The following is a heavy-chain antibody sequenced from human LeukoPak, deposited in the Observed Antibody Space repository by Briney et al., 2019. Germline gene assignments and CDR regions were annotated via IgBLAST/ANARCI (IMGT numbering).Heavy chain of an antibody. D-gene: IGHD6-13*01. V-gene: IGHV3-7*01. CDR3: TRTGYRSNWYVPN. CDR1: GGSISSSNW. CDR2: IREDGSEK. J-gene: IGHJ4*02. Sequence: PSETLSLTCAVSGGSISSSNWWSWVRQPPGKGLEWVATIREDGSEKYYVDSVKGRFTISRDNAKNSLYLQMNSLRAEDTAVYYCTRTGYRSNWYVPNWGQGTLVTVSS.